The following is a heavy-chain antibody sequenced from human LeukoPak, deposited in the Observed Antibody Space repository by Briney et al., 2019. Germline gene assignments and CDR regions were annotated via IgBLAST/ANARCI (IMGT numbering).Heavy chain of an antibody. Sequence: SETLSLTCTVSGDSITTYYWSWIRQPPGKGLEWIAYIHHSGETNYSPSLKSRVTLSVDTSKNQFSLKLSSVTAADTAVYYCARTTCGGDCYSDYWGQGTLVTVSS. D-gene: IGHD2-21*02. J-gene: IGHJ4*02. CDR2: IHHSGET. CDR1: GDSITTYY. CDR3: ARTTCGGDCYSDY. V-gene: IGHV4-59*01.